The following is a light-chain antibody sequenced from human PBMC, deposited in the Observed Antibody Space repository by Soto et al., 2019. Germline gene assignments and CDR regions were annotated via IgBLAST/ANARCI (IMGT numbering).Light chain of an antibody. J-gene: IGKJ5*01. CDR1: QNLGTLY. Sequence: EIVMTQSPGTLSLSPGERGTLSCRASQNLGTLYLAWFQQKSGQAPRLLIYSASRRATGIPDRFTGSGSGTDFTLTISSLQSEDVSVYFCQHYNFWPHTFGQGTRLEIK. CDR3: QHYNFWPHT. CDR2: SAS. V-gene: IGKV3D-15*01.